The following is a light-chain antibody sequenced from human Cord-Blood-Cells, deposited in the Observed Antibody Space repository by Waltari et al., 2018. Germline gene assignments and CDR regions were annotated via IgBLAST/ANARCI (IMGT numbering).Light chain of an antibody. CDR2: WAS. CDR3: QQYYSTPWT. V-gene: IGKV4-1*01. Sequence: DIVITQSPDSLDVSLGERAPINCKSSQSVLYSSNNKNYLAWYQQKPGQPPKLLIYWASTRESGVPDRFSGSGSGTDFTLTISSLQAEDVAVYYCQQYYSTPWTFGQGTKVEIK. CDR1: QSVLYSSNNKNY. J-gene: IGKJ1*01.